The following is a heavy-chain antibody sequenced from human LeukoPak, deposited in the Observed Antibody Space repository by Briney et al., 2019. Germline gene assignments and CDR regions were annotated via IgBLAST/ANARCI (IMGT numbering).Heavy chain of an antibody. CDR2: IIPIFGTA. Sequence: ASVKVSCKASGGTFSSYAISWVRQAPGQGLEWMGGIIPIFGTANYAQKFQGRVTITADESTSTAYMELGSLRSEDTAVYYCASRRSDYSKDYWGQGTLVTVSS. CDR1: GGTFSSYA. D-gene: IGHD4-11*01. V-gene: IGHV1-69*13. J-gene: IGHJ4*02. CDR3: ASRRSDYSKDY.